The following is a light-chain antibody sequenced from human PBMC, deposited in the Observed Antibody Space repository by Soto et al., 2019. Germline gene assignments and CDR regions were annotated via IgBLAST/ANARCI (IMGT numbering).Light chain of an antibody. V-gene: IGKV1-5*01. Sequence: DIQMTQSPSTLSASVGDRVTITCRASQSISSWLAWYQQKPGKAPKLLIYDASSLESGVPSRFSDSGSGTEFTLTISSLQPDDFATYYCQQYNSYTFGPGTKVDIK. CDR2: DAS. J-gene: IGKJ3*01. CDR3: QQYNSYT. CDR1: QSISSW.